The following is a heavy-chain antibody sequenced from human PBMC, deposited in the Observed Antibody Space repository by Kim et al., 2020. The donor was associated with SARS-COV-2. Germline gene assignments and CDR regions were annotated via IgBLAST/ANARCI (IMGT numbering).Heavy chain of an antibody. V-gene: IGHV1-69*04. Sequence: SVKVSCKASGGTFSSYAISWVRQAPGQGLEWMGRIIPILGIANYAQKFQGRVTITADKSTSTAYMELSSLRSEDTAVYYCARAQGVDYYGSGSLYYWGQGPLVPVSS. CDR2: IIPILGIA. CDR3: ARAQGVDYYGSGSLYY. D-gene: IGHD3-10*01. CDR1: GGTFSSYA. J-gene: IGHJ4*02.